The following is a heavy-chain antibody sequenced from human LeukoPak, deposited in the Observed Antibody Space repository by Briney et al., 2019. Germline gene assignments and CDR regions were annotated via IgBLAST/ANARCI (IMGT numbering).Heavy chain of an antibody. CDR3: ARRDDYYDT. CDR2: IDPSDSFT. V-gene: IGHV5-10-1*01. D-gene: IGHD3-16*01. Sequence: GESLKISGKGSGYSFTNYWFSWVRQMPGKGLEWMGRIDPSDSFTNYSPSFQAHVTISTDKSISTAFLQWNSLKASDTGMYYCARRDDYYDTWGQGTMVTVSS. CDR1: GYSFTNYW. J-gene: IGHJ3*02.